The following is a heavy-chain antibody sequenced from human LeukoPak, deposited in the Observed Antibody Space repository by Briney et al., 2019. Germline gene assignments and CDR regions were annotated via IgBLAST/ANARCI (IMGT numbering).Heavy chain of an antibody. CDR3: ARSYSSGYFDY. V-gene: IGHV3-21*01. Sequence: GGSLRLSCTASGFTFSSYSMNWVRQAPGKGLEWVSSISSSSSYIYYADSVKGRFTISRDNAKNSLYLQMNSLRAEDTAVYYCARSYSSGYFDYWGQGTLVTVSS. CDR2: ISSSSSYI. D-gene: IGHD6-19*01. J-gene: IGHJ4*02. CDR1: GFTFSSYS.